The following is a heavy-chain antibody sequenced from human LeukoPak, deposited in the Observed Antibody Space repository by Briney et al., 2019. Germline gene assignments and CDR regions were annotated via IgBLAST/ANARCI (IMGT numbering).Heavy chain of an antibody. V-gene: IGHV3-23*01. CDR2: ISGTGGST. CDR3: ANLATIPATAIRDYFDY. Sequence: GGSLRLSCAASRSTFRSHAMSWVRHAPGKGLELVSTISGTGGSTYYADSVKGRFTISRDTSKNTVYLQMNSLRAEDTAVYYCANLATIPATAIRDYFDYWGQGTLVTVSS. CDR1: RSTFRSHA. D-gene: IGHD2-2*02. J-gene: IGHJ4*02.